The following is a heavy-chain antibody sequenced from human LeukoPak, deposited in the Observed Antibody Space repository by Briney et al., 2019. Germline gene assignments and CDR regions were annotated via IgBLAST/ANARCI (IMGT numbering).Heavy chain of an antibody. Sequence: GGSLRLSCAASGFTVSKSYMSWVRQAPGKGLEWVSMIYSGGVTYYADSVKGRFTISRDHSKNTLYLQMDSLRAEDTAVYYCARAEASSWFAYWGQGTLVTVSS. CDR1: GFTVSKSY. CDR3: ARAEASSWFAY. CDR2: IYSGGVT. J-gene: IGHJ4*02. V-gene: IGHV3-66*01. D-gene: IGHD6-13*01.